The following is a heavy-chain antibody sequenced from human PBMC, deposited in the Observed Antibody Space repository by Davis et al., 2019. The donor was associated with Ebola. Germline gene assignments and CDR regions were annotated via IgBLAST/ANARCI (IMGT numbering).Heavy chain of an antibody. D-gene: IGHD6-19*01. J-gene: IGHJ4*02. CDR2: INWNSGRM. Sequence: SLKISCAASGFTFYIYAMTWVRQAPGKGLEWVSGINWNSGRMGYAASVKGRFTISRDNAKNSLYLQMKSLRPEDTALYYCARGGRYGSVAGGPAEHWGQGTLVTVSS. CDR3: ARGGRYGSVAGGPAEH. CDR1: GFTFYIYA. V-gene: IGHV3-9*01.